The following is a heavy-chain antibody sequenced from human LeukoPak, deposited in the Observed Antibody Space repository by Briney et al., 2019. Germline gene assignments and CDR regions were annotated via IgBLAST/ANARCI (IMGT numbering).Heavy chain of an antibody. D-gene: IGHD3-22*01. Sequence: ASVKVSCKTSGYTFTGYYMHWVRQAPGQGLEWMGWINPNSGGTNYAQKFQGRVTMTRDTSISTVYMDLSSLGSEDTAVYYCARDLSHRYYHSTGYAFDYWGQGTLVTVSS. CDR3: ARDLSHRYYHSTGYAFDY. CDR1: GYTFTGYY. CDR2: INPNSGGT. J-gene: IGHJ4*02. V-gene: IGHV1-2*02.